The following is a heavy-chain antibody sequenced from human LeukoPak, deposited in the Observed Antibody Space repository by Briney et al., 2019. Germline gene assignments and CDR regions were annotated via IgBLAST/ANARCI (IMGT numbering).Heavy chain of an antibody. V-gene: IGHV1-3*01. CDR2: INAGNGNT. Sequence: ASVKVSCKASGYTFTSYAMHWVRQAPGQRLEWMGWINAGNGNTKYSQKFQGRVTITRDTSASTAYMELSSLRSEDTAVYYCARGQYCSSTSCYYGKDYYYYYGMDVRGQGTTVTVSS. D-gene: IGHD2-2*01. J-gene: IGHJ6*02. CDR3: ARGQYCSSTSCYYGKDYYYYYGMDV. CDR1: GYTFTSYA.